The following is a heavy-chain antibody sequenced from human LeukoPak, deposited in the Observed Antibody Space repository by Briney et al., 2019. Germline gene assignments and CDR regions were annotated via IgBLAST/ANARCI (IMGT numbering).Heavy chain of an antibody. CDR1: GDSINTGRHF. J-gene: IGHJ4*02. CDR3: ARRRSHDVWSA. CDR2: IFYTGST. Sequence: SETLSLTCTVSGDSINTGRHFWGWIRQPPGKGLEWIGTIFYTGSTYYNPSLQSRVTISIDTSKNRFSLSLTSVSAADTAVYFCARRRSHDVWSAWGQGTLVSVSS. D-gene: IGHD3-3*01. V-gene: IGHV4-39*01.